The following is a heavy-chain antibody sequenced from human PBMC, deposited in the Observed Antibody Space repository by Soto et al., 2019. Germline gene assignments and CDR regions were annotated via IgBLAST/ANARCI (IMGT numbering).Heavy chain of an antibody. CDR2: ISAYNGNT. Sequence: ASVKVSCKASGYTFTSYGISWVRQAPGQGLEWMGWISAYNGNTNYAQKLQGRVIMTTDTSTSTAYMELRSLRSDDTAVYYCARWGDIVVVPAATEYYYYGMDVWGQGTTVTVSS. D-gene: IGHD2-2*01. V-gene: IGHV1-18*04. J-gene: IGHJ6*02. CDR3: ARWGDIVVVPAATEYYYYGMDV. CDR1: GYTFTSYG.